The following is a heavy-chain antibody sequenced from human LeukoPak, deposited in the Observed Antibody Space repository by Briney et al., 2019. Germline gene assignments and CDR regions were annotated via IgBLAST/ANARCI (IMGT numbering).Heavy chain of an antibody. CDR2: INPNSGGT. D-gene: IGHD6-19*01. Sequence: ASVKVSCKASAYTFTDYYIHWVRQAPGQGLEWMGWINPNSGGTNYAQKFQGRVTMTRDTSTSTVYMEMSSLRSEDTAVYYCARARYVSAWYAFDIWGQGTMVTVSS. V-gene: IGHV1-2*02. J-gene: IGHJ3*02. CDR3: ARARYVSAWYAFDI. CDR1: AYTFTDYY.